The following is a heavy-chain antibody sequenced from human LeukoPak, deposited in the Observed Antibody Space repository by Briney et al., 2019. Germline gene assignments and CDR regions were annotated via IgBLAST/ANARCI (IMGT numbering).Heavy chain of an antibody. J-gene: IGHJ4*02. D-gene: IGHD3-22*01. Sequence: SQTLSLTCTVSGNSISSGDYYWSWIRQPAGKGLEWIGRIYTSGSTNYNPSLKSRVTISGDTSKNQFSLRLSSVTAADTAVYYCARASYSYDINGWVPFDYWGQGTLVTVSS. CDR2: IYTSGST. CDR1: GNSISSGDYY. CDR3: ARASYSYDINGWVPFDY. V-gene: IGHV4-61*02.